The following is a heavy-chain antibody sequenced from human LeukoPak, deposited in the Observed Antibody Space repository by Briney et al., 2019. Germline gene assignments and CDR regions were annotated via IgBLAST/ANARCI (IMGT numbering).Heavy chain of an antibody. CDR1: GGSISSGGYS. Sequence: SETLSLTCAVSGGSISSGGYSWSWIRQPPGKGLEWIGYIYHSGSTYYNPSLKSRVTISVDRSKNQFSLKLSSVTAADTAVYYCARLAARRYDFDYWGQGTLVTVSS. V-gene: IGHV4-30-2*01. CDR3: ARLAARRYDFDY. J-gene: IGHJ4*02. D-gene: IGHD6-6*01. CDR2: IYHSGST.